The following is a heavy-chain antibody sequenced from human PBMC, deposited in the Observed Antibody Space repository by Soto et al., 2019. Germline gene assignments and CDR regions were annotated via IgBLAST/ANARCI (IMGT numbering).Heavy chain of an antibody. CDR3: ARAMVRGVRSYYYYGMDV. V-gene: IGHV1-69*01. CDR2: IIPIFGTA. J-gene: IGHJ6*02. CDR1: GGTFSSYA. D-gene: IGHD3-10*01. Sequence: QVQLVQSGAEVKKPGSSVKVSCKASGGTFSSYAISWVRQAPGQGLEWMGGIIPIFGTANYAQKFQGRVTITADESTSTAYMELSSLRSEDTAVYYCARAMVRGVRSYYYYGMDVWGQGTTVTVSS.